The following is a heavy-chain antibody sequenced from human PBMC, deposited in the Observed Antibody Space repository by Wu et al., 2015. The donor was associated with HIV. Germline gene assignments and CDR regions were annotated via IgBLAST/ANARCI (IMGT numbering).Heavy chain of an antibody. D-gene: IGHD3-22*01. CDR3: ARGGGAITMIVVVICSSFDI. CDR2: IIPIFGTA. J-gene: IGHJ3*02. Sequence: QVQLVQSGAEVKKPGSSVKVSCKASGGTFSSYAISWVRQAPGQGLEWMGGIIPIFGTANYAQKFQGRVTITTDESTSTAYMELSSLRSEDTAVYYCARGGGAITMIVVVICSSFDIVGQGTMVTVSS. V-gene: IGHV1-69*05. CDR1: GGTFSSYA.